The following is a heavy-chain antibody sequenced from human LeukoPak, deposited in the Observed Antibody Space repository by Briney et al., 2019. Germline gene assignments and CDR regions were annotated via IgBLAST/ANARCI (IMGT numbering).Heavy chain of an antibody. CDR2: IKQDGSEE. Sequence: GGSLRLSCAASGFTFSSCWMSWVRQAPGKGLEWVANIKQDGSEEVYVDSVKGRFTISRDNAKNSLFLQMNTLGAEDTAVYYCARDPYSSTWSYGMDVWGQGTTVTVSS. V-gene: IGHV3-7*05. D-gene: IGHD6-6*01. J-gene: IGHJ6*02. CDR3: ARDPYSSTWSYGMDV. CDR1: GFTFSSCW.